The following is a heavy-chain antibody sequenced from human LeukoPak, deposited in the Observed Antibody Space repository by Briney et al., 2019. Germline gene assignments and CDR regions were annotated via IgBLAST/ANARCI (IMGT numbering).Heavy chain of an antibody. V-gene: IGHV3-66*02. CDR1: GFTVSSNY. CDR3: ARDHGGNYLDY. D-gene: IGHD4-23*01. CDR2: IYSGGST. Sequence: PGGSLRLSCAASGFTVSSNYMSWVRQAPGKGLEWVSVIYSGGSTYYADSVKGRFTISRDNSKNTLYLQMNSLRAEDTAVYYCARDHGGNYLDYWGQGTLVTVSS. J-gene: IGHJ4*02.